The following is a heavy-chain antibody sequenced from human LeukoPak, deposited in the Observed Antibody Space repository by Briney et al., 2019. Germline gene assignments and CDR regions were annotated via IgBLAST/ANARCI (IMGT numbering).Heavy chain of an antibody. CDR3: ATSPLSRTSVVAAPNFDY. D-gene: IGHD2-15*01. V-gene: IGHV1-24*01. J-gene: IGHJ4*02. CDR2: FDPEDGET. CDR1: GYTLTELS. Sequence: ASVKVSCKVSGYTLTELSMHWVRQAPGKGLEWMGGFDPEDGETIYAQKFQGRVTMTEDTSTDTAYMELSSLRSEDTAVYYCATSPLSRTSVVAAPNFDYWGQGTLVTVSS.